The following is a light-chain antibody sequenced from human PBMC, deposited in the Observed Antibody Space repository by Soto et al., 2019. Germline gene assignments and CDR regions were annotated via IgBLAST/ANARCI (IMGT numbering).Light chain of an antibody. CDR2: QDN. Sequence: SYELTQPPSVSVSPGQTASITCSGDKVEYRFVCWYQQKPGQSPVLVIYQDNKRPSGIPERFSASTSGNTATLTISGTQPMDEADYYCQAWDSNVYVFGTGTKVTVL. CDR1: KVEYRF. CDR3: QAWDSNVYV. J-gene: IGLJ1*01. V-gene: IGLV3-1*01.